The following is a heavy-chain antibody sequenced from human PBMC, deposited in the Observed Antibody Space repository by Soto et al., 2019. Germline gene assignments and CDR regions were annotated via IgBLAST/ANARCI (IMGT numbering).Heavy chain of an antibody. J-gene: IGHJ4*02. CDR2: ASIGGST. CDR3: AKRRGAGGHFDY. D-gene: IGHD2-15*01. Sequence: PGGSLRLSCAASGFTFSSYAMGWVRQGPGKGLEWVAVASIGGSTHYADSVRGRFTIPRDNSKNTLSLQINSLTAEDTAVYFCAKRRGAGGHFDYWGQGALVTVSS. CDR1: GFTFSSYA. V-gene: IGHV3-23*01.